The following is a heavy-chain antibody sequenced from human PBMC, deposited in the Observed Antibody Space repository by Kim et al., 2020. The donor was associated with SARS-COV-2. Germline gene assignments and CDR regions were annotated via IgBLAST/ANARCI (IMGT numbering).Heavy chain of an antibody. J-gene: IGHJ4*02. Sequence: GGSLRLSCAASGFTFSSYGMHWVRQAPGKGLEWVAVISYDGSNKYYADSVKGRFTISRDNSKNTLYLQMNSLRAEDTAVYYCAKDEGWSLEYWGQGTLVTVSS. V-gene: IGHV3-30*18. CDR1: GFTFSSYG. CDR2: ISYDGSNK. D-gene: IGHD2-15*01. CDR3: AKDEGWSLEY.